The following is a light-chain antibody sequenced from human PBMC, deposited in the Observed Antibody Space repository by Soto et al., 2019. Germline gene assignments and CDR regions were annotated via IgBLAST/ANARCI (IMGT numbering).Light chain of an antibody. V-gene: IGLV1-40*01. CDR1: SSNIGAGYD. J-gene: IGLJ1*01. CDR2: GNN. Sequence: QSVLTQPPSVSGAPGQRVTISCTGSSSNIGAGYDVHWYQQLPGTAPKLLIYGNNNRPSGVPDRFSGSKSGTSASLAITGFQAEDEADYYCQSYDCSLSGLRVFGTGTKLTVL. CDR3: QSYDCSLSGLRV.